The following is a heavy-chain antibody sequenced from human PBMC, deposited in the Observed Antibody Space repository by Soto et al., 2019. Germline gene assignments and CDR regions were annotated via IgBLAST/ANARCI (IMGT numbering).Heavy chain of an antibody. Sequence: QVQLVESGGGVVQPGRSVRLSCAASGFTFSSYGMHWVRQAPGRGLEWGAVLSYDGRYKYYADSVTGRFTISRDNSKNTLFLHMSSLRAEDTAVYYCAKDTGTGAFDIWGQGTMVTVSS. J-gene: IGHJ3*02. D-gene: IGHD1-7*01. CDR1: GFTFSSYG. V-gene: IGHV3-30*18. CDR3: AKDTGTGAFDI. CDR2: LSYDGRYK.